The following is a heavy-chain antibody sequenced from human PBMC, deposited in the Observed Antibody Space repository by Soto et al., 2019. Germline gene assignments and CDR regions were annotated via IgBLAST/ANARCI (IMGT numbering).Heavy chain of an antibody. V-gene: IGHV4-61*01. CDR3: ARMSTGRFVDY. J-gene: IGHJ4*02. CDR2: IYYIGTT. D-gene: IGHD1-26*01. Sequence: SETLSLTCTVSGGSVSSDSFYWSWIRQPPGKALEYIGHIYYIGTTNYNPSLKSRATISEDTSKNQFSLRLTSVTAADTAVYHCARMSTGRFVDYWGQGTLVTVSS. CDR1: GGSVSSDSFY.